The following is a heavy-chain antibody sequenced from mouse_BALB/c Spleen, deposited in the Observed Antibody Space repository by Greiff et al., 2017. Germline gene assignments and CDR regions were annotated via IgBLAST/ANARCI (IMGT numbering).Heavy chain of an antibody. J-gene: IGHJ3*01. D-gene: IGHD1-1*01. V-gene: IGHV10-1*02. CDR2: IRSKSNNYAT. CDR3: VRHYYYGSSWFAY. Sequence: EVQRVESGGGLVQPKGSLKLSCAASGFTFNTYAMNWVRQAPGKGLEWVARIRSKSNNYATYYADSVKDRFTISRDDSQSMLYLQMNNLKTEDTAMYYCVRHYYYGSSWFAYWGQGTLVTVSA. CDR1: GFTFNTYA.